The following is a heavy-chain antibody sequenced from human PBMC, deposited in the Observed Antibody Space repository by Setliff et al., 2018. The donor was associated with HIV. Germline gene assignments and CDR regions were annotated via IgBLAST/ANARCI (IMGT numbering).Heavy chain of an antibody. D-gene: IGHD1-1*01. V-gene: IGHV4-4*07. CDR3: ARIDPGKFWSLDY. J-gene: IGHJ4*02. CDR1: GGSISSYY. CDR2: ISAAGTI. Sequence: SETLSLTCTVSGGSISSYYWSWIRQPAGKRLEFIGRISAAGTINYNPSLRSRVTLSVDTSENQFSLTVNSVTAADTAVYFCARIDPGKFWSLDYWGRGTLVTVSS.